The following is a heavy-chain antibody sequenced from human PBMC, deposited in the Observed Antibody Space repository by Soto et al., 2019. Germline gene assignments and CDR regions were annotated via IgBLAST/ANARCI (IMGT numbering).Heavy chain of an antibody. CDR2: IYYSGST. CDR1: GGYIISGWYY. V-gene: IGHV4-31*03. J-gene: IGHJ6*02. Sequence: SETLSRSCTVSGGYIISGWYYWSWIRQHPGKGLEWIGYIYYSGSTYYNPSLKSRVTISVDTSKNQFSLKLSSVTAADTAVYYCARDHRDVVVPAASNYYYGMDVWGQGNTVTVSS. D-gene: IGHD2-2*01. CDR3: ARDHRDVVVPAASNYYYGMDV.